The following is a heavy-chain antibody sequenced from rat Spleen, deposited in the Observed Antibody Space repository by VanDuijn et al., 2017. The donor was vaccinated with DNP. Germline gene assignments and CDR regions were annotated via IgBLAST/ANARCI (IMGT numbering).Heavy chain of an antibody. CDR1: GFTFSGYY. Sequence: EVRLVGSGGGLVQPGRSLRLSCVTSGFTFSGYYMAWVRQAPTKGLEWVAYINYDGGNTNYRDFVRGRFTISRDNAKSTLYLQMNSLRSEDMATYYCARHVLPLRVWDYWGQGVMVTVSS. J-gene: IGHJ2*01. V-gene: IGHV5-22*01. CDR3: ARHVLPLRVWDY. D-gene: IGHD1-4*01. CDR2: INYDGGNT.